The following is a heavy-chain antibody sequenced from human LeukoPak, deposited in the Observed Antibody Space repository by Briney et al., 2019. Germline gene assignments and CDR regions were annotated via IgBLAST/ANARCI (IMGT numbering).Heavy chain of an antibody. V-gene: IGHV4-39*01. CDR3: ARLGLVSYYYYMDV. J-gene: IGHJ6*03. Sequence: PSETLSLTCTVSGDSIRSSGYYWGWIRQPPGKGLECIGSIYYNGRTYYNPSPKSRVTISVDTSKNQFSLKLTSVIVADTAVYYCARLGLVSYYYYMDVWGKGTTVTVSS. D-gene: IGHD1-26*01. CDR2: IYYNGRT. CDR1: GDSIRSSGYY.